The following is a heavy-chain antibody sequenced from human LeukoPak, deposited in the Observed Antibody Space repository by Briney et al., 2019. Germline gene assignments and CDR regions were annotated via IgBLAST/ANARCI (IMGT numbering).Heavy chain of an antibody. CDR1: GGSISSTNW. D-gene: IGHD2-2*01. J-gene: IGHJ6*03. CDR3: ARDSRPLYYYMDV. CDR2: IYHSGTT. Sequence: SETLSLTCTVSGGSISSTNWWSWVRQPPGKGLEWIGEIYHSGTTNYNPSLKSRVTISVDTSKNQFSLKLSSVTAADTAVYYCARDSRPLYYYMDVWGKGTTVTVSS. V-gene: IGHV4-4*02.